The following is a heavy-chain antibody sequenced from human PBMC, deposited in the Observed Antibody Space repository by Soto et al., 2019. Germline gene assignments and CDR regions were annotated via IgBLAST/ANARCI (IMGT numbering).Heavy chain of an antibody. CDR1: GYTFTSYA. J-gene: IGHJ3*02. CDR3: ARDPSIAVADDAFDI. D-gene: IGHD6-19*01. V-gene: IGHV1-3*01. Sequence: ASVKVSCKASGYTFTSYAMHWVRQAPGQRLEWMGWINAGNGNTKYSQKFQGRVTITRDTSASTAYMELSSLRSEDTAVYYCARDPSIAVADDAFDIWGQGTMVTVSS. CDR2: INAGNGNT.